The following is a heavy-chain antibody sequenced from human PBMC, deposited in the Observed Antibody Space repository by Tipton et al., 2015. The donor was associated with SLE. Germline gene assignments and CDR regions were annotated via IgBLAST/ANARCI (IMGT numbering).Heavy chain of an antibody. J-gene: IGHJ3*02. V-gene: IGHV3-23*01. CDR2: ISGTDGST. CDR3: ARRNSESGAFDI. Sequence: SLRLSCAAPGFTFSTYGMRGVRQSPGKELAWVSSISGTDGSTYYADSVKGRFTISRDNSKNTLYLQMNSLRVEDTAIYYCARRNSESGAFDIWGQGTLVTVSS. D-gene: IGHD3-10*01. CDR1: GFTFSTYG.